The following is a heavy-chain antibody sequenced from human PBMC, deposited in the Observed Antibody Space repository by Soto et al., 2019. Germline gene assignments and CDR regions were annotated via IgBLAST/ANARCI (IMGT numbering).Heavy chain of an antibody. J-gene: IGHJ6*02. V-gene: IGHV5-51*01. CDR3: ARHYDSSSLEYYYYGMDV. Sequence: ESLNMSCTGSGYSFTSYWTGWVRQMPGKGLEWMGIIYPGDSDTRYSPSFQGQVTISADKSISTAYLQWSSLKASDTAMYYCARHYDSSSLEYYYYGMDVWGQGTTVTV. CDR1: GYSFTSYW. CDR2: IYPGDSDT. D-gene: IGHD3-22*01.